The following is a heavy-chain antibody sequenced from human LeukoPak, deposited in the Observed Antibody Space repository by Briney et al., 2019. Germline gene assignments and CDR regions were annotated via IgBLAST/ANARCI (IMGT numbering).Heavy chain of an antibody. Sequence: ASVKVSCKASGYTFTSYGISWVRQAPGQGLEWMGRIIPIFGTASYAQKFQGRVTITTDESTSTAYMELSSLRSEDTAVYYCARGALHYYDSSGYDGLNWFDPWGQGTLVTVSS. V-gene: IGHV1-69*05. CDR2: IIPIFGTA. CDR1: GYTFTSYG. D-gene: IGHD3-22*01. J-gene: IGHJ5*02. CDR3: ARGALHYYDSSGYDGLNWFDP.